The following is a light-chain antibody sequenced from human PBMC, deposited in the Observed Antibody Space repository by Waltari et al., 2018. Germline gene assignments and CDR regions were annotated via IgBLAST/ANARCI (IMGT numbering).Light chain of an antibody. J-gene: IGKJ2*01. CDR2: WAS. Sequence: SLAVSLGERATINCKSSQSVLYSSNNKNYLAWYRQKPGQPPELLIYWASSRESGVPDRFSGSGSGTDFALTISSLQAEDVAVYYCQQYYSIPYTFGQGTKLEIK. CDR3: QQYYSIPYT. CDR1: QSVLYSSNNKNY. V-gene: IGKV4-1*01.